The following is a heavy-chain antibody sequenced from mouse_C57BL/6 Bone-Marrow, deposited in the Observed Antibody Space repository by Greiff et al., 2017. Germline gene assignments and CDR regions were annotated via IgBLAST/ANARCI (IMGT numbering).Heavy chain of an antibody. CDR2: ISDGGSYT. CDR1: GFTFSSYA. Sequence: EVMLVESGGGLVKPGGSLKLSCAASGFTFSSYAMSWVRQTPEKRLEWVATISDGGSYTYYPDNVQGRFTISRDNAKNNLYLQMSHLKSEDTAMYYCARLAFDYWGQGTTLTVSS. J-gene: IGHJ2*01. CDR3: ARLAFDY. V-gene: IGHV5-4*03.